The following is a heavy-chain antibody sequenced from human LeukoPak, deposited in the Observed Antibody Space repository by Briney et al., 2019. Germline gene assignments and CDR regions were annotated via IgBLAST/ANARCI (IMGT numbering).Heavy chain of an antibody. J-gene: IGHJ5*02. CDR2: IYYSGTT. CDR3: AKGAGGFSYYNWFDP. D-gene: IGHD5-18*01. V-gene: IGHV4-39*07. CDR1: GGSISSSPYY. Sequence: SETLSLTCTVSGGSISSSPYYWGWIRQPPGKGLEWIGSIYYSGTTHYSPSLESRVTISVDTSKNLFSLKLASVTAADTAIYYCAKGAGGFSYYNWFDPWGQGTLVTVSS.